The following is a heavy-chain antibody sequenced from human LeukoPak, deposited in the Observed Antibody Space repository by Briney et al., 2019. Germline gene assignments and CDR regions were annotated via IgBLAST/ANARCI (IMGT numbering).Heavy chain of an antibody. J-gene: IGHJ4*02. CDR1: GGSISSGDYY. CDR2: IRSTAP. Sequence: PSETLSLTCTVSGGSISSGDYYWSWVRQAPGKGLEWVSAIRSTAPYLADSVKGRFTIYRDNSKSTVYMQMNSLTADDTAIYYCVKDAPRWTDGLGKGHWGQGTRVIVSS. CDR3: VKDAPRWTDGLGKGH. D-gene: IGHD7-27*01. V-gene: IGHV3-69-1*02.